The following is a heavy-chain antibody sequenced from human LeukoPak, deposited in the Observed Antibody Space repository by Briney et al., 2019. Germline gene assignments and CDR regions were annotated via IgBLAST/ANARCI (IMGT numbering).Heavy chain of an antibody. CDR2: IWSDGTNR. J-gene: IGHJ4*02. D-gene: IGHD3-10*01. CDR1: GFTFSHYG. V-gene: IGHV3-33*01. Sequence: PGGSLRLSCATSGFTFSHYGMHWVRQAPGKGLEWVAVIWSDGTNRYYGDPVKGRFTISRDNFQRTVFLQMDSLRAEDTAVYYCAREFNVIGNFDYWGQGTLVTVSS. CDR3: AREFNVIGNFDY.